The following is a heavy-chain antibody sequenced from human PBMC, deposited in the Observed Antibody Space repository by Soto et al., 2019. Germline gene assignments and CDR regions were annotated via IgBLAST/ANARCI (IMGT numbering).Heavy chain of an antibody. J-gene: IGHJ4*02. D-gene: IGHD6-19*01. CDR2: IRRKALGGTT. Sequence: GGSLRLSCTASGFTFGDYAMSWFRQAPGKGLEWVGFIRRKALGGTTDYAASVKGRFTISRDGSKSIAYLQMNGLKSEDSAFYYCTRIAVSGSRYGDYCGQGTTVTVYS. CDR3: TRIAVSGSRYGDY. V-gene: IGHV3-49*01. CDR1: GFTFGDYA.